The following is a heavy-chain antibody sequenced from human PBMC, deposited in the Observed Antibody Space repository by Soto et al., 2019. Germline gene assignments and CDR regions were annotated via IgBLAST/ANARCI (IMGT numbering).Heavy chain of an antibody. CDR2: MYFGWSF. Sequence: QMQLQASGPGLVKPSETLSLTCNVSGASVSHGYWSWIRQHPGKGLEWIGFMYFGWSFNYNPSLPSLSTISVETSKNQFSMKLTSVTASDTSVYYCARSYYDSTGFAVDPWGQGTLVTVSS. V-gene: IGHV4-4*09. CDR1: GASVSHGY. J-gene: IGHJ5*02. D-gene: IGHD3-22*01. CDR3: ARSYYDSTGFAVDP.